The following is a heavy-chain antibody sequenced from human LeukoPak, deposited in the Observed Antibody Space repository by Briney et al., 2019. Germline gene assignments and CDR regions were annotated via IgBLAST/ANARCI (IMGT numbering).Heavy chain of an antibody. J-gene: IGHJ6*03. V-gene: IGHV1-69*05. CDR1: GGTFTSHT. CDR3: ARIDRYYFYLDV. CDR2: IIPIFGTA. Sequence: SVRVSCKASGGTFTSHTIPWVRLAPGQELEWMGGIIPIFGTAHYAQKFQGRLTITTDESTSTAYMELSSLISEDSAIYYCARIDRYYFYLDVWGKGTTVTVSS.